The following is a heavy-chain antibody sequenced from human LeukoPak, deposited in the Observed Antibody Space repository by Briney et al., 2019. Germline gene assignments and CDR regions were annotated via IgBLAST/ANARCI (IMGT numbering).Heavy chain of an antibody. Sequence: VASVKVSCKASGYTFTSYYMHWVRQAPGQGLEWMGWISAYNGNTNYAQKLQGRVTMTTDTSTSTAYMELRSLRSDDTAVYYCARAPAPDYDFWSGYLIAWGQGTLVTVSS. CDR1: GYTFTSYY. CDR2: ISAYNGNT. CDR3: ARAPAPDYDFWSGYLIA. D-gene: IGHD3-3*01. V-gene: IGHV1-18*04. J-gene: IGHJ5*02.